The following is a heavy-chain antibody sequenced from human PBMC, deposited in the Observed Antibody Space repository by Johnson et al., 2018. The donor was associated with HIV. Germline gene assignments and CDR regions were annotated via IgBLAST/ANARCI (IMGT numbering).Heavy chain of an antibody. CDR3: ASTGSGSDDAFDI. CDR2: ISTNGGST. D-gene: IGHD3-10*01. V-gene: IGHV3-64*01. Sequence: MLLVESGGGVVQPGRSLRLSCAASGFTFSSYAMHWVRQAPGRGLEYVSAISTNGGSTYYANSVKGRFTISRDNFKNTLYLQMNSMRAEDTAVYYCASTGSGSDDAFDIWGQGTMVIVSS. CDR1: GFTFSSYA. J-gene: IGHJ3*02.